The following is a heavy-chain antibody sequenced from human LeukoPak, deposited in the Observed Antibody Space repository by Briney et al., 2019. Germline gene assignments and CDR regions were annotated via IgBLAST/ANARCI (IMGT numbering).Heavy chain of an antibody. J-gene: IGHJ5*02. CDR3: ARDHVVGLAPFDP. CDR1: GYTFTDYA. Sequence: ASVKVSCKASGYTFTDYAMHWVRQAPGERLEWMGWINTGKGNTKYSQKFQGRVTITMDTSASTAYMELSSLRSEDTAVYYCARDHVVGLAPFDPWGQGTLVAVSS. V-gene: IGHV1-3*04. CDR2: INTGKGNT. D-gene: IGHD2-15*01.